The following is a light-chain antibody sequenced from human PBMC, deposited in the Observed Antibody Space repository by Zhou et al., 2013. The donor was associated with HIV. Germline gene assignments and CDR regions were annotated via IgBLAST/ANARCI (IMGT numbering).Light chain of an antibody. J-gene: IGKJ1*01. V-gene: IGKV3-15*01. CDR3: QQYNNWPRT. CDR2: GAS. CDR1: QSVNSN. Sequence: VITQSPATLSVSPGERATLSCRASQSVNSNLAWYQQKPGQAPRLLIHGASTRATGFSARFSGSGSGTEFTLTISSLQSEDFAVYYCQQYNNWPRTFGQGTKVEMK.